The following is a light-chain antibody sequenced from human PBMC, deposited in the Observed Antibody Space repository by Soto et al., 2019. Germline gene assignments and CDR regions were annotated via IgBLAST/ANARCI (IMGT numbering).Light chain of an antibody. CDR1: QSLNNR. J-gene: IGKJ1*01. Sequence: DIPLTQSPSTLSASIGDRVTITFRASQSLNNRLAWYQQKPGKAPKLLIYDASTLESGVSSRFSGTGSETECTLTITDLQADDLATYFCHQYKTYSTFGQGTKVDIK. CDR2: DAS. CDR3: HQYKTYST. V-gene: IGKV1-5*01.